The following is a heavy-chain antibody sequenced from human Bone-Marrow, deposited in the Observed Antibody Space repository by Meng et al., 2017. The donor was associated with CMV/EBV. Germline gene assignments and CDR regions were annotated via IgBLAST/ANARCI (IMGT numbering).Heavy chain of an antibody. Sequence: GGSLRLSCAASGFTFSSYWMSWVRQAPGKGLEWVANIKQDGSEKYYVDSVKGRFTISRDNAKNSLYLQMNSLRAEDTAVYYCAKDRSSSFYYFDYWGQGTLVTVSS. J-gene: IGHJ4*02. D-gene: IGHD6-13*01. CDR2: IKQDGSEK. CDR1: GFTFSSYW. V-gene: IGHV3-7*01. CDR3: AKDRSSSFYYFDY.